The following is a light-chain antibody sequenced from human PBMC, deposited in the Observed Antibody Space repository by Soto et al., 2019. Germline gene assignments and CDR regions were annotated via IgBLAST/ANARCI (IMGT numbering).Light chain of an antibody. V-gene: IGLV2-14*01. J-gene: IGLJ2*01. CDR1: SSDVGGYNY. CDR3: TSYTSSSTVV. Sequence: QSALTQPASVSGSPGQSITISCTGTSSDVGGYNYVSWYQQHPGKAPKLTIYDVSNRPSGVSNRFSGSKSGNTASLTISGLQAEDEADYYCTSYTSSSTVVFGGGTKLTDL. CDR2: DVS.